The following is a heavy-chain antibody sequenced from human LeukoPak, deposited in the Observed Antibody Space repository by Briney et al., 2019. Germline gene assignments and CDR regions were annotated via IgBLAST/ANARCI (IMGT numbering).Heavy chain of an antibody. V-gene: IGHV4-31*03. CDR2: IYYSGST. CDR1: GGSISSGGYY. Sequence: PSQTLSLTCTVSGGSISSGGYYWSWIRRHPGKGLEWIGYIYYSGSTYYNPSLKSRVTISVDTSKNQFSLKLSSVTAADTAVYYCARGIGPTYYYDSSGYYGTWFDPWGQGTLVTVSS. CDR3: ARGIGPTYYYDSSGYYGTWFDP. D-gene: IGHD3-22*01. J-gene: IGHJ5*02.